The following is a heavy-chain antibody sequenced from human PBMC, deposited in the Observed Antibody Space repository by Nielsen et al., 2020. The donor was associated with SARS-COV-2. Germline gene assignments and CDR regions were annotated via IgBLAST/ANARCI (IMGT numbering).Heavy chain of an antibody. V-gene: IGHV4-4*02. CDR2: IYHSGST. CDR1: GGSISSSNW. Sequence: SETLSLTCAVSGGSISSSNWWSWVRQPPGKGLEWIGEIYHSGSTNYNPSLKSRVTISVDTSKNQFSLKLSSVTAADTAVYYCARGRWSSYFDYWGQGTLVTVSS. D-gene: IGHD1-26*01. J-gene: IGHJ4*02. CDR3: ARGRWSSYFDY.